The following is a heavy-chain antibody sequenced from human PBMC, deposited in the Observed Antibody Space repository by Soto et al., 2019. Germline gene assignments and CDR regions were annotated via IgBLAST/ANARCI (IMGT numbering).Heavy chain of an antibody. CDR1: GFTFSNYA. V-gene: IGHV3-23*01. Sequence: GGSLRLSCAASGFTFSNYAMSWVRQAPGRGLEWVSSIVPGGASALYAGSVKGRFTISRDNSKNTLYLQMDSLRAEDTAVYYWAKYLAEPGTRQFDYWGQGTLVTVSS. D-gene: IGHD6-13*01. CDR3: AKYLAEPGTRQFDY. CDR2: IVPGGASA. J-gene: IGHJ4*02.